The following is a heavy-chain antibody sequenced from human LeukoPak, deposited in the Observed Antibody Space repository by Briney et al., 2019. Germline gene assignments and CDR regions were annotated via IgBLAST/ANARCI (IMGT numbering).Heavy chain of an antibody. V-gene: IGHV3-33*01. CDR1: RFTFRNYG. J-gene: IGHJ4*02. CDR2: IWYDGSKK. CDR3: ARSLGETTFDY. Sequence: QTGGSLRLPCAASRFTFRNYGMHWVRQAPGKGLEWVAVIWYDGSKKYYVDSVKGRLTISRDNSKNTVHLEMNSLRVEDTAVYYCARSLGETTFDYWGQGTLVTVSS. D-gene: IGHD3-16*01.